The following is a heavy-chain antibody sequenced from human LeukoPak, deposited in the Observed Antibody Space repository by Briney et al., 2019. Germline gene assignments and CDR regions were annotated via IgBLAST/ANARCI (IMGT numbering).Heavy chain of an antibody. CDR1: GYTFTSYD. V-gene: IGHV1-8*01. J-gene: IGHJ1*01. CDR3: ARVESSSFTGSKYFQH. D-gene: IGHD6-13*01. CDR2: MNPNSGNT. Sequence: GASVKVSCKASGYTFTSYDINWVRQATGQGLEWMGWMNPNSGNTGYAQKFQGRVTMTRNTSISTAYMELSSLSSEDTAVYYCARVESSSFTGSKYFQHWGQGTLVTVSS.